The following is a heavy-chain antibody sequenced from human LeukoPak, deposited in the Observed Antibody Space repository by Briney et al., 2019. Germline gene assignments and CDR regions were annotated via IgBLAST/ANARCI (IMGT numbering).Heavy chain of an antibody. CDR1: GFTFSSYA. V-gene: IGHV3-30*04. CDR3: AKDLARIVEPATIRRGLYYYGMDV. Sequence: GGSLRLSCAASGFTFSSYAMHWVRQAPGKGLEWVTVISSDGSSEYYADSVKGRFIISRENSKNTLFLQMNSLRPEDTAVYSCAKDLARIVEPATIRRGLYYYGMDVWGQGTAVTVSS. CDR2: ISSDGSSE. J-gene: IGHJ6*02. D-gene: IGHD3-22*01.